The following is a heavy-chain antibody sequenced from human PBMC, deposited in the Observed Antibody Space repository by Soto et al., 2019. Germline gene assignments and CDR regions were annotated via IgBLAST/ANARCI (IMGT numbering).Heavy chain of an antibody. J-gene: IGHJ5*02. Sequence: SLRLPWAASGCTFSSYAISCVSQATGKGLEWVSAISGSGGSTYYADSVKGRFTISRDNSKNTLYLQMNSLRAEVTAVYYCAKLQQLPPLRPWGQGTLVTVSS. CDR1: GCTFSSYA. D-gene: IGHD6-13*01. V-gene: IGHV3-23*01. CDR2: ISGSGGST. CDR3: AKLQQLPPLRP.